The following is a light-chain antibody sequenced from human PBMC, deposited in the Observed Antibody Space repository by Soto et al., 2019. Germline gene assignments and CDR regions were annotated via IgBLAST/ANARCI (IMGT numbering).Light chain of an antibody. V-gene: IGLV2-8*01. J-gene: IGLJ2*01. CDR2: EVT. Sequence: ALTQPPSASGSPGQSVTISCTGTSRDVGGHDYVSWYQQHPGKAPKLLIYEVTKRPSGVPDRFSGSKSGNTASLTVSGLQADDEADYYCNSYVTGNSLIFGGGTKLTVL. CDR3: NSYVTGNSLI. CDR1: SRDVGGHDY.